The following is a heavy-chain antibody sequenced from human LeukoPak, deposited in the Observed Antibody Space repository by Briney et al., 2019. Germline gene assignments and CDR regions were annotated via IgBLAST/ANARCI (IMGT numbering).Heavy chain of an antibody. CDR3: ASPQQLGLSDYYYYYMDV. D-gene: IGHD6-6*01. J-gene: IGHJ6*03. CDR2: ISSSGSTI. V-gene: IGHV3-11*04. Sequence: PGGSLRLSCAASGFTFSDYYMSWIRQAPGKGLEWVSYISSSGSTIYYADSVKGRFTISRDNAKNSLYLQMNSLRAEDTAVYYCASPQQLGLSDYYYYYMDVWGKGTTVTVSS. CDR1: GFTFSDYY.